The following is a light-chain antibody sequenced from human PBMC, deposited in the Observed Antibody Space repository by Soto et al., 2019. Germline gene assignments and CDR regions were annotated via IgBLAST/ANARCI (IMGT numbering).Light chain of an antibody. CDR1: QSVSSSY. CDR2: GAS. J-gene: IGKJ5*01. V-gene: IGKV3-20*01. CDR3: QQYGSSPPT. Sequence: EIVLTQSPGTLSLSPGERVTLSCRASQSVSSSYLAWYQQKPGQAPRLLIYGASSRATAIPDRFSGSGSGTDFTLTSSRLEPEDFAVYYCQQYGSSPPTLGQGTRLEIK.